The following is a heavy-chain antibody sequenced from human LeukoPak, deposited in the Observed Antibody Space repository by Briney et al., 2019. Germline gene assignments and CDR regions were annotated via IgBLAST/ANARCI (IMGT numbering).Heavy chain of an antibody. J-gene: IGHJ4*02. Sequence: HPGGSLRLSCAASGFTFRNYAMSWVRQTPGKGLEWVSAIGGSGGGTYYADSAKGRFTISRDNSKNTLYLQMNSLRAEDTAVYYCAKRAELAVPGHFDYWGQGALVTVSS. V-gene: IGHV3-23*01. CDR2: IGGSGGGT. CDR3: AKRAELAVPGHFDY. D-gene: IGHD6-19*01. CDR1: GFTFRNYA.